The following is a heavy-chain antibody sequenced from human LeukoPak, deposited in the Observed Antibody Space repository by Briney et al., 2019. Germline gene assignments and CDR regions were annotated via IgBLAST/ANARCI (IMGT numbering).Heavy chain of an antibody. CDR2: ISGSGGST. Sequence: GGSLRLSCAISGFTFSSYAMSWVRQAPREGLGWVSAISGSGGSTYYADSVKCRFTISRDNSKNTLYLQMNSLRAEDTAVYYCVGIAAAGPFDYWGQGTPVTASS. V-gene: IGHV3-23*01. J-gene: IGHJ4*02. CDR1: GFTFSSYA. D-gene: IGHD6-13*01. CDR3: VGIAAAGPFDY.